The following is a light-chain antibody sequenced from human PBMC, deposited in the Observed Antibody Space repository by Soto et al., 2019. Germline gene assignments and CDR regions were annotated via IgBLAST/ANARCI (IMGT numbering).Light chain of an antibody. CDR3: QQYNSYLLT. CDR1: QSISSW. Sequence: TQSPGTLSLSPGERATLSCRASQSISSWLAWYQQKPGKAPKLLIYDASSLESGVPSRFSGSGSGTEFTLTISSLQPDDFATYYCQQYNSYLLTFGGRTKVEIK. V-gene: IGKV1-5*01. J-gene: IGKJ4*01. CDR2: DAS.